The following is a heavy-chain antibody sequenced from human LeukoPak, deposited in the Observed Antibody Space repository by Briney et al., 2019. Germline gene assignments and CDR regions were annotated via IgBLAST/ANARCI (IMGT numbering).Heavy chain of an antibody. CDR2: ISGPGSST. J-gene: IGHJ4*02. V-gene: IGHV3-23*01. CDR3: AKSPGKSDY. Sequence: GGSLRLSCAASGFTFSKYAMSWVRQAPGKGLEWVSTISGPGSSTYYADSVKGRFTISRDNSKKTLYLQMNSLRAEDTAVYYCAKSPGKSDYWGQGTLVTVSS. CDR1: GFTFSKYA.